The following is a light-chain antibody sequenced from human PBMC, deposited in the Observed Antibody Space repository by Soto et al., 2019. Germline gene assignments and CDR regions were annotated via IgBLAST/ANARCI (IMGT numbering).Light chain of an antibody. CDR3: CSYAGSSTLV. V-gene: IGLV2-23*01. CDR2: EGS. J-gene: IGLJ2*01. Sequence: QSALTQPASVSGSPGQSITISCTGTSSDIVSWCQQHPGKAPKLIIYEGSKRPSGVSNRFSGSKSGNTASLTISGLQAEDEADYYCCSYAGSSTLVFGGGTKLTVL. CDR1: SSDI.